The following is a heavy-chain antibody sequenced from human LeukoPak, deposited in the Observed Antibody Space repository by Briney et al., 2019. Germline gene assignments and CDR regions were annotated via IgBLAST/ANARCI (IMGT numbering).Heavy chain of an antibody. D-gene: IGHD1-14*01. Sequence: PGGSLRLSCAASGFTFSSYAMTWVRQAPGKGLEWVSSITGGGDTTYYADSVRGRFTISRDNSRDTLSLQMDSLRAEDTAVYYCARKNHLFNAAFDIWGQGTVVTVSS. CDR2: ITGGGDTT. V-gene: IGHV3-23*01. J-gene: IGHJ3*02. CDR1: GFTFSSYA. CDR3: ARKNHLFNAAFDI.